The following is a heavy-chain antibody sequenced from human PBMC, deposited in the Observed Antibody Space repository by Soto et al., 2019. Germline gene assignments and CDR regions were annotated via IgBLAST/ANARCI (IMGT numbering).Heavy chain of an antibody. Sequence: PGGSLRLSCAASGFSFNNHAMTWVRQAPGKGLGWVSGISGSGSTTHYADSVKGRFTISRDNSKDTLYLQMNSLRAEDTAVYYYAKDRLTLTMVVVGAFDFWGLGTMVTVSS. J-gene: IGHJ3*01. CDR1: GFSFNNHA. CDR3: AKDRLTLTMVVVGAFDF. CDR2: ISGSGSTT. V-gene: IGHV3-23*01. D-gene: IGHD3-22*01.